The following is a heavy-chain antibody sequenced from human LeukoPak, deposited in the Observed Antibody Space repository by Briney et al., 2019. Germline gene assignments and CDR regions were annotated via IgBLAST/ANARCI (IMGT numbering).Heavy chain of an antibody. J-gene: IGHJ6*02. V-gene: IGHV3-30-3*01. Sequence: PGRSLRLSCAASGLTFGSYAMHWVRQAPGKGQEWVAVMSFDGTHIYYADSVKGRFTISRDNSKNTLYLQMNSLRAEDSAVYYCARCSGYGMDVWGQGTTVTVSS. CDR2: MSFDGTHI. CDR1: GLTFGSYA. D-gene: IGHD3-10*02. CDR3: ARCSGYGMDV.